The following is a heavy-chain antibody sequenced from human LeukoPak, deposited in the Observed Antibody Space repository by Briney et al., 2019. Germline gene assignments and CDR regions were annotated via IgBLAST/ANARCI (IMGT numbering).Heavy chain of an antibody. CDR1: GYTFTNYG. CDR3: ARAGATTRISYYYGMDV. D-gene: IGHD1-26*01. V-gene: IGHV1-18*01. J-gene: IGHJ6*02. CDR2: ISAYNGNT. Sequence: ASVKVSCKASGYTFTNYGISWVRQAPGQGLEWMGRISAYNGNTNYAQKLQGRVTMTTDTSTSTAYMELRSLRSDDTAVYYCARAGATTRISYYYGMDVWGQGTTVTVSS.